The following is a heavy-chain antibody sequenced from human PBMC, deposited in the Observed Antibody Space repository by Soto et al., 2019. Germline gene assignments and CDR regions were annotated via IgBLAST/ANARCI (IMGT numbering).Heavy chain of an antibody. CDR1: GGSISSDGNY. CDR3: ARARIVRGIIYYYGMDV. J-gene: IGHJ6*02. D-gene: IGHD3-10*02. Sequence: QVQLQESGPGLVKSSQTLSLTCTVSGGSISSDGNYWSWIRQHPGKGLEWIGYIYYSGSTYYNPSLKSRVTISVDTSKNQFSLKLNSVSAADTAVYYCARARIVRGIIYYYGMDVWGQWTTVTVSS. CDR2: IYYSGST. V-gene: IGHV4-31*03.